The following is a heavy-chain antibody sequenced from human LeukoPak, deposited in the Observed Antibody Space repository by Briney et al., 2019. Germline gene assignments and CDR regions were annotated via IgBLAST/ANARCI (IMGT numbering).Heavy chain of an antibody. CDR2: SNQSGST. V-gene: IGHV4-34*01. D-gene: IGHD2-15*01. Sequence: SETLSLTCAVYGGSFSDYYWSWIRQPPGKGLEWIGESNQSGSTNYNPSLKSRVTISVDTSKNQFSLNLISVTAADTAVYFCARGRGGGGSPNNWFDPWGQGTLVTVSS. J-gene: IGHJ5*02. CDR1: GGSFSDYY. CDR3: ARGRGGGGSPNNWFDP.